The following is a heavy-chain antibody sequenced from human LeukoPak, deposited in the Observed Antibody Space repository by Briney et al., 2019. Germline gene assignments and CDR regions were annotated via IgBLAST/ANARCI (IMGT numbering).Heavy chain of an antibody. CDR3: ARERDCGGDCYSRIDY. Sequence: KSSETLSLTCTVSGGPVSSSTYYWGWIRELPGKGLEWSGSIFYSAYTYYNPSLKSQVSISVDTSKNQFSLNLSSVTAADTAVYYCARERDCGGDCYSRIDYWGQGTLVTVSS. V-gene: IGHV4-39*07. D-gene: IGHD2-21*02. CDR1: GGPVSSSTYY. CDR2: IFYSAYT. J-gene: IGHJ4*02.